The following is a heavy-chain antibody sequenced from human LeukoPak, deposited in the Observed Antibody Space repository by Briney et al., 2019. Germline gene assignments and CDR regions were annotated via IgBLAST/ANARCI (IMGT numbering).Heavy chain of an antibody. CDR3: ASGQYYDLWSGYYVD. J-gene: IGHJ4*02. D-gene: IGHD3-3*01. V-gene: IGHV4-34*01. Sequence: PSETLSLTCAVYGXSFSGHYWSWIRXPPGKGLEWIGEINHSGSTNYNPSLESRVTISVDTSKNHFSLKLSSVTAADTAVYYCASGQYYDLWSGYYVDWGQGTLVTVSA. CDR2: INHSGST. CDR1: GXSFSGHY.